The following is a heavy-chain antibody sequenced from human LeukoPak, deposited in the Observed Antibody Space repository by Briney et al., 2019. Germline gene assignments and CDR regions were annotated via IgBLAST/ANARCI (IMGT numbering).Heavy chain of an antibody. D-gene: IGHD3-22*01. CDR2: ISSSSSTI. CDR1: GFTFSSYS. J-gene: IGHJ3*02. V-gene: IGHV3-48*01. Sequence: PGGSLRLSCAASGFTFSSYSMNWVRQAPGKGLEWVSYISSSSSTIYYADSVKGRFTISRDNAKNSLYLQMNSLRAEDTAVYYCARGYDISGFYLRAFDIWGQGTMVTVSS. CDR3: ARGYDISGFYLRAFDI.